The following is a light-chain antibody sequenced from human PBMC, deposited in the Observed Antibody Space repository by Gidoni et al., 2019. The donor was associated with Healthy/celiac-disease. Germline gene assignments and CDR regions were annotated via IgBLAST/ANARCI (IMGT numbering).Light chain of an antibody. CDR1: QSVLYSSNNKNY. V-gene: IGKV4-1*01. CDR3: QQYYSTPQT. Sequence: DIVMTQSPDSLAVSLGERATINCKSSQSVLYSSNNKNYLAWYQQKPGQPPKLLIYWAPTRESGVPDRFSGSGSGTDFTLTISSLQAEDVAVYYCQQYYSTPQTFXXXTKLEIK. CDR2: WAP. J-gene: IGKJ2*01.